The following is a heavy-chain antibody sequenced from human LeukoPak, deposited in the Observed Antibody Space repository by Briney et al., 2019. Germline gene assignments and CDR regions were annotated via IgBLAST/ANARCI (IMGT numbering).Heavy chain of an antibody. CDR2: INHSGST. V-gene: IGHV4-34*01. CDR1: GGSFSGYY. CDR3: ARNSFYDYVWGSYRRYYFDY. Sequence: SETLSLTCAVYGGSFSGYYWSWIRQPPGKGLEWIGEINHSGSTNYNPSLKSRVTISVDTSKNQFSLKLSSVTAADTAVYYCARNSFYDYVWGSYRRYYFDYWGQGTLVTVSS. D-gene: IGHD3-16*02. J-gene: IGHJ4*02.